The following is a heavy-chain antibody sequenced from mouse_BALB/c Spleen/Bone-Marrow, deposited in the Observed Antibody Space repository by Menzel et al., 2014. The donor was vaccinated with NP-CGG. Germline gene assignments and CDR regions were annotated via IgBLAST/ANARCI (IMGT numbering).Heavy chain of an antibody. D-gene: IGHD2-4*01. J-gene: IGHJ2*01. Sequence: VQLQQSGPSLVKPSQTLSLTCSVTGDSITSGYWNWIRKFPGNKLEYMGYISYGGSTYYNPSLKSRISITRDTSKNQYYPQLNSVTIEDTATYYCARYKGYYDHDGDYFDYWGQGTTLTVSS. CDR3: ARYKGYYDHDGDYFDY. V-gene: IGHV3-8*02. CDR1: GDSITSGY. CDR2: ISYGGST.